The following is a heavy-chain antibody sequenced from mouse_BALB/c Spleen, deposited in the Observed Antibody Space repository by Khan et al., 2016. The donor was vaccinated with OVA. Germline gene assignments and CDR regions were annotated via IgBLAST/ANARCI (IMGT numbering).Heavy chain of an antibody. V-gene: IGHV3-1*02. D-gene: IGHD1-1*01. CDR2: IRYSGNT. J-gene: IGHJ1*01. Sequence: EVELVESGPDLVKPSQSLSLTCTVTGYSITSGYSWHWIRQFPENKLEWMGYIRYSGNTIYSPSLKSRISITRNTSKNQFFLQLNSVTTEDTATYYCARSGTTVVAYGYFDVWGAGTTVTVSS. CDR1: GYSITSGYS. CDR3: ARSGTTVVAYGYFDV.